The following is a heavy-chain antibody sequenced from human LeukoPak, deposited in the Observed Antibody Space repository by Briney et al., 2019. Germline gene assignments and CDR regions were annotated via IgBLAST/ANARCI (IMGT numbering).Heavy chain of an antibody. CDR3: ARVTTVTTFDY. V-gene: IGHV4-30-2*01. J-gene: IGHJ4*02. CDR2: IYHSGTT. D-gene: IGHD4-11*01. CDR1: GDSISSGGYS. Sequence: PSETLSLTCAVSGDSISSGGYSWSWIRQPLGKGLEWIGYIYHSGTTYYNPSLKSRVTILVDRSKNQFSLKLGSVTAADTAVYYCARVTTVTTFDYWGQGTLVSVSS.